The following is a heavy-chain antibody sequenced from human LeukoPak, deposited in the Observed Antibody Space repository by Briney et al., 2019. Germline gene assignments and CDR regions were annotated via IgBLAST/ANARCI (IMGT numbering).Heavy chain of an antibody. D-gene: IGHD3-3*01. V-gene: IGHV4-4*07. Sequence: SETLSLTCTVSGGSISSYYWSWIRQPAGKGLEWIGRIYTSGSTNYNPSLKSRVTMSVDTSKNQFSLKLSSVTAADTAVYYCARERRSTIFGVVIKLDAFDIWGQGTMVTVSS. CDR3: ARERRSTIFGVVIKLDAFDI. J-gene: IGHJ3*02. CDR2: IYTSGST. CDR1: GGSISSYY.